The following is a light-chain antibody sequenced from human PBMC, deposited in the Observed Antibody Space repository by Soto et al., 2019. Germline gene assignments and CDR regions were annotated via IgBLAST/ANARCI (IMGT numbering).Light chain of an antibody. Sequence: DIQMTQSPSSLSASVGDRVTITCQASQDINNYLNWYQQKPGKAPKLLIYDPSNLETGVPSRFSGSGSGTDFTFTISSLQPEDIATYYCQQYNNLPPLTFGGGTKVEIK. CDR2: DPS. CDR1: QDINNY. V-gene: IGKV1-33*01. J-gene: IGKJ4*01. CDR3: QQYNNLPPLT.